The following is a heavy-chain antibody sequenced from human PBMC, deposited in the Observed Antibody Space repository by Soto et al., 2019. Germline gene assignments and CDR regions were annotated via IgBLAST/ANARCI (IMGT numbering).Heavy chain of an antibody. V-gene: IGHV1-69*13. D-gene: IGHD3-22*01. CDR3: ARARMHYYYDSSGYSYFDY. J-gene: IGHJ4*02. CDR1: GGTFSSYA. CDR2: IIPIFGTA. Sequence: ASVKVSCKASGGTFSSYAISWVRQAPGQGLEWMGGIIPIFGTANYAQKFQGRVTITADESTSTAYMELSSLRSEDTAVYYCARARMHYYYDSSGYSYFDYWAQGTLVTVSS.